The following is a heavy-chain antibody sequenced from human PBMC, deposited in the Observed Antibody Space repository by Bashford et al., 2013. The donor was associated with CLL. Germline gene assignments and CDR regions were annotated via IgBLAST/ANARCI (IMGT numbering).Heavy chain of an antibody. V-gene: IGHV1-8*01. Sequence: ASVKVSCKASGYTFTSYDINWVRQATGQGLEWMGWMNPNSGNTGFAQKFQGRVTMTWNTSITTAYMELRSLTSEDTAVYYCARGGSGWYKVDYWGQGTLVTVSS. J-gene: IGHJ4*02. D-gene: IGHD6-19*01. CDR1: GYTFTSYD. CDR2: MNPNSGNT. CDR3: ARGGSGWYKVDY.